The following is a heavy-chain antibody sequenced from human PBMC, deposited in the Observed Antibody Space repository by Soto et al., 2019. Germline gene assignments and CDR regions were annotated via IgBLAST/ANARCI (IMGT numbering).Heavy chain of an antibody. CDR1: GGSISSYY. CDR3: ARGQAKYCSSTSCYAGGYYYYMDV. CDR2: IYYSGST. V-gene: IGHV4-59*01. D-gene: IGHD2-2*01. Sequence: PSETLSLTCTVSGGSISSYYWSWIRQPPGKGLEWIGYIYYSGSTNYNPSLKSRVTISVDTSKNQFSLKLSSVTAADTAVYYCARGQAKYCSSTSCYAGGYYYYMDVWGKGTTVTVSS. J-gene: IGHJ6*03.